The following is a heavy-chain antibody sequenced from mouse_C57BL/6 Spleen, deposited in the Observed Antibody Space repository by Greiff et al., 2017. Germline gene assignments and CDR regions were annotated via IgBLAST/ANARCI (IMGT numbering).Heavy chain of an antibody. CDR2: IDPSDSYT. Sequence: VQLQQPGAELVKPGASVKLSCKASGYTFTSYWMPWVKQRPGQGLEWIGEIDPSDSYTNYNQKFKGKATLTVDTSSSTAYMQLSSLTSEASAVYYCARSTGYDYEGGGYWGQGTSVTVSS. J-gene: IGHJ4*01. CDR3: ARSTGYDYEGGGY. CDR1: GYTFTSYW. D-gene: IGHD2-4*01. V-gene: IGHV1-50*01.